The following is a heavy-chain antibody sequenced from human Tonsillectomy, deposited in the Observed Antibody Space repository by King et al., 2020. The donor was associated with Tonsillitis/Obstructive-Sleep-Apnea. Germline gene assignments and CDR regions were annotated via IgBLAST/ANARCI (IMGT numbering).Heavy chain of an antibody. J-gene: IGHJ5*02. Sequence: VQLQESGPGLVKPSGTLSLTCAVSGGSISSSNWWSWVCQPPGKGLEWIGEIYHSGGTNYNPSLKSRVTISVYKSKNQFSLRLSPVTAADTAVYYCARVRESCSSTSCYDWFDPWGQGTLVTVSS. CDR3: ARVRESCSSTSCYDWFDP. D-gene: IGHD2-2*01. CDR1: GGSISSSNW. CDR2: IYHSGGT. V-gene: IGHV4-4*02.